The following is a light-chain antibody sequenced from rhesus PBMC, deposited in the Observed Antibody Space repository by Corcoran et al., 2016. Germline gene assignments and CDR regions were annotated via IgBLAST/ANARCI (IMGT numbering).Light chain of an antibody. Sequence: DIQMTQSPSSLSASVGDRVTITCRASQGISTYLNWYQQKPGKPPKRLIYAAAILERGVPSRFSGSGAGTDFTLTISSLQPEDFATYYCLQYNSNPYSFGQGTKVEIK. V-gene: IGKV1-43*01. CDR2: AAA. CDR3: LQYNSNPYS. J-gene: IGKJ2*01. CDR1: QGISTY.